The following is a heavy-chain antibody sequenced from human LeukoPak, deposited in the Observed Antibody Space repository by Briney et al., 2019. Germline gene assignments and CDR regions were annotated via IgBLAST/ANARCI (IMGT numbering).Heavy chain of an antibody. J-gene: IGHJ4*02. CDR2: MNPNSGNA. CDR3: ARERIVGATPPDY. D-gene: IGHD1-26*01. CDR1: GYTFTSYD. Sequence: ASVKVSCKASGYTFTSYDINWVRQAAGQGLEWMGWMNPNSGNAAYAQKFQGRVTMTRDTSISTAYMELSSLRSEDTAVYYCARERIVGATPPDYWGQGTLVTVSS. V-gene: IGHV1-8*01.